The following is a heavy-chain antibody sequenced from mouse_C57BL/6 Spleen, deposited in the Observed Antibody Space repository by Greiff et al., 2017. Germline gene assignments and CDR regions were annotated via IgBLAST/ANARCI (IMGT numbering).Heavy chain of an antibody. CDR1: GFTFSSYA. CDR2: LSSGGDYI. J-gene: IGHJ3*01. CDR3: TRDDYDGGWFAY. D-gene: IGHD2-4*01. Sequence: EVQRVESGEGLVKPGGSLKLSCAASGFTFSSYAMSWVRQTPEKRLEWVAYLSSGGDYIYYADTVKGRFTISRDNARNTLYLQMSSLKSEDTAMYYCTRDDYDGGWFAYWGQGTLVTVSA. V-gene: IGHV5-9-1*02.